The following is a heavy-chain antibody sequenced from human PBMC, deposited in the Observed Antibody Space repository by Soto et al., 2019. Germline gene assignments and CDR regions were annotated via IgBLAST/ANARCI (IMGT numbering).Heavy chain of an antibody. J-gene: IGHJ5*01. CDR1: GFTFSNYG. CDR3: AKDLYATHYYHTRTHIFDS. D-gene: IGHD3-22*01. Sequence: PGGSLRLSCAASGFTFSNYGMSWVRQAPGRGLEWVSTISGGGHDTYYADSVQGRFTISSDASDDTLYLQISSLRAEAPAVHSCAKDLYATHYYHTRTHIFDSCGHGTLVTVAS. CDR2: ISGGGHDT. V-gene: IGHV3-23*01.